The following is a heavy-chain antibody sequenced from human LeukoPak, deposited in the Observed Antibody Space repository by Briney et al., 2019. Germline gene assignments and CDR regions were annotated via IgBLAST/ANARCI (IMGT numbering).Heavy chain of an antibody. J-gene: IGHJ4*02. Sequence: GGSLRLSCAASEFIFNRSWMNWVRQAPGKGLEWVSLIFPDGQTYYADFVQGRFSISRDMSRNTLFLDMSSLRAEDTAVFFCARANPVYGDFDYWGQGTLVTVSS. CDR3: ARANPVYGDFDY. D-gene: IGHD4-17*01. CDR1: EFIFNRSW. CDR2: IFPDGQT. V-gene: IGHV3-53*01.